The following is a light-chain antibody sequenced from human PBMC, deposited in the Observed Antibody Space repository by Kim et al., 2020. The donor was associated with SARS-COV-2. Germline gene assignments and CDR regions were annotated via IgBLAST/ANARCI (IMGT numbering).Light chain of an antibody. CDR1: QSVSSSY. V-gene: IGKV3-20*01. J-gene: IGKJ2*01. CDR3: QQYGSSPDT. Sequence: LSPGERATFSCRARQSVSSSYLAWYQQKPGQAPRLLIFGASSRATGIPDRFSGSGSGTDFTLTISRLEPEDFVVYYCQQYGSSPDTFGQGTKLEI. CDR2: GAS.